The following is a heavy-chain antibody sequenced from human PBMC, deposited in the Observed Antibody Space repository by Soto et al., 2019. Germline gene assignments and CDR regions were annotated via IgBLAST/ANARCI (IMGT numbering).Heavy chain of an antibody. CDR2: IYYRGNA. CDR3: ARLEGLATISYYFDF. CDR1: DDSINSDKYY. V-gene: IGHV4-39*01. D-gene: IGHD3-9*01. J-gene: IGHJ4*02. Sequence: SETLSLTCSVSDDSINSDKYYWGWIRQPPGKGLEWIGSIYYRGNAYYNPSLQTRVTISLDKSKSQFSLELNSATAADSAVYFCARLEGLATISYYFDFWGPGALVTVSS.